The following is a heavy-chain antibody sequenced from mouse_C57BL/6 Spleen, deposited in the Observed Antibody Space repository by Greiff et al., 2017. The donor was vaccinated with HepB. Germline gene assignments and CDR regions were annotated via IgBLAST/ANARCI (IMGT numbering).Heavy chain of an antibody. CDR2: IYPGSGST. D-gene: IGHD2-5*01. CDR1: GYTFTSYW. Sequence: QVQLQQSGAELVKPGASVKMSCKASGYTFTSYWITWVKQRPGQGLEWIGDIYPGSGSTNYNEKFKSKATLTVDTSSSTAYMQLSSLTSEDSAVYYCARRAYYSNYRYAMDYWGQGTSVTVSS. V-gene: IGHV1-55*01. J-gene: IGHJ4*01. CDR3: ARRAYYSNYRYAMDY.